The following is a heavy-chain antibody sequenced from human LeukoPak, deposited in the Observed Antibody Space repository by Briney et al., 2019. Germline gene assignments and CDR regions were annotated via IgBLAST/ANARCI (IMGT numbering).Heavy chain of an antibody. V-gene: IGHV4-39*01. D-gene: IGHD3-10*01. Sequence: PSETVSLTCSVSGGSVSSSSYYWGWIRQPPGKGLEGIGSIYYSGSTYYNPSLKSRVTISVDTSKNQFSLQLSSVTAADTVVYYCARRVVRVVPYYSYGMDVWGQGTTVTVSS. CDR2: IYYSGST. CDR3: ARRVVRVVPYYSYGMDV. J-gene: IGHJ6*02. CDR1: GGSVSSSSYY.